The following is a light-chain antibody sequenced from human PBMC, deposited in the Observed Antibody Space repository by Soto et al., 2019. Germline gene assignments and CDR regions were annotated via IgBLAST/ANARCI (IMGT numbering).Light chain of an antibody. CDR3: QKYNSAPHT. CDR1: QDISNY. Sequence: DIQMTQSPSSLSASVGDRVTITCRTSQDISNYLAWYQQKPGKVPKLLIYAASTLQSGVPSRFSGGGSGTDFSLTISSLQPEDVATYYCQKYNSAPHTFGGGTKLELK. V-gene: IGKV1-27*01. CDR2: AAS. J-gene: IGKJ4*01.